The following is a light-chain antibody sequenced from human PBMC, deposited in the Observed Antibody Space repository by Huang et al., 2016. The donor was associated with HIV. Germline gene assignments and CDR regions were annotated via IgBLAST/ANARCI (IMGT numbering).Light chain of an antibody. CDR1: QSISSN. CDR3: QQSKITPWT. J-gene: IGKJ1*01. Sequence: DMQMTQSPSSLSASVGDRVTITCRASQSISSNLNWYQHEPGKAPKLLIYSASTLQSGVPSRCSGSGSGTDFTLTINSLQPEDFATYYCQQSKITPWTFGQGTKVEIK. CDR2: SAS. V-gene: IGKV1-39*01.